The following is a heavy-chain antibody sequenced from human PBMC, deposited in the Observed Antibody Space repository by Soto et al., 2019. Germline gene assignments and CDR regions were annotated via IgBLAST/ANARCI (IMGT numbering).Heavy chain of an antibody. CDR1: GYNFINYW. CDR3: ARQDSSGYYYYGVDV. D-gene: IGHD3-22*01. CDR2: IYPGDSAT. V-gene: IGHV5-51*01. Sequence: PGESLKVSCKGSGYNFINYWIGWVRQMPWKGLEWMGIIYPGDSATRYSPSFQGQVTISADKSISTAYLQWTSLKASDTAMYFCARQDSSGYYYYGVDVWGQGTTVTVSS. J-gene: IGHJ6*02.